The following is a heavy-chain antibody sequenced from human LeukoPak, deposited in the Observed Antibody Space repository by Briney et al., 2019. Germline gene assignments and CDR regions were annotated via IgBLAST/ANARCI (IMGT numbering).Heavy chain of an antibody. CDR3: ARDGFHGDSNGYYTDPFDV. Sequence: PGGSLRLSCEVSGFTFRSYSMSWVRQAPGKGLEWVSSIRETDDSPFETTLADTSYADSVKGRFTISRDNPKNTVYLQISSLRVEDTAVYYCARDGFHGDSNGYYTDPFDVWGQGTVVTVSS. D-gene: IGHD3-22*01. CDR2: IRETDDSP. CDR1: GFTFRSYS. J-gene: IGHJ3*01. V-gene: IGHV3-53*05.